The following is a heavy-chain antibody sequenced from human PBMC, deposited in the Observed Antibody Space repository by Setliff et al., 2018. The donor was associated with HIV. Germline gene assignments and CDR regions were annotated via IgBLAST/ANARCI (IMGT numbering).Heavy chain of an antibody. J-gene: IGHJ3*02. CDR1: GFTFSSYG. V-gene: IGHV3-30*02. CDR2: IRYTGSNK. D-gene: IGHD5-18*01. Sequence: GGSLRLSCAASGFTFSSYGIHWVRQAPGKGLEWVAFIRYTGSNKYYADSVKGRFTISRDNSKNTLYLQMNSLRAEDTAVYYCAKMHTAMDPDTFDIWGQGTMVTVSS. CDR3: AKMHTAMDPDTFDI.